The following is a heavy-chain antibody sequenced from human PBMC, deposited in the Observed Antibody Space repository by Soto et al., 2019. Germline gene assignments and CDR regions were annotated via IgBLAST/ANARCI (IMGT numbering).Heavy chain of an antibody. J-gene: IGHJ5*01. Sequence: SETLSLTCAVYGVSFSGHSWTWIRQSPGKGLEWIGDINHSGRVNYSPSLKSRVTISLDTSKNQFSLTLSAVTAADTAMYYCSTRAYDTNGYYRFDPWGQGTLVTVSS. CDR1: GVSFSGHS. CDR3: STRAYDTNGYYRFDP. D-gene: IGHD3-22*01. V-gene: IGHV4-34*01. CDR2: INHSGRV.